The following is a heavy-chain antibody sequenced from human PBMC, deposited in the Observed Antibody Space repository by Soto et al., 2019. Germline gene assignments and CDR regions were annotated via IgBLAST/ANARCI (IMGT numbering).Heavy chain of an antibody. D-gene: IGHD1-26*01. Sequence: PGGSLRLSCAASGFTFSSYAMSWVRQAPGKGLEWVSAISGSGGSTYYADSVKGRFTISRDNSKNTLYLQMNSLRAEDTAVYYCAKDLLRWELNHYYYYGMDVWGQGTTVTVSS. V-gene: IGHV3-23*01. CDR1: GFTFSSYA. CDR2: ISGSGGST. CDR3: AKDLLRWELNHYYYYGMDV. J-gene: IGHJ6*02.